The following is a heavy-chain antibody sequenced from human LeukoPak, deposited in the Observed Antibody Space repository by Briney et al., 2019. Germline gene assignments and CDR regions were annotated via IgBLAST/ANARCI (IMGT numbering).Heavy chain of an antibody. J-gene: IGHJ4*02. V-gene: IGHV3-30*02. D-gene: IGHD3-3*01. CDR3: AKGQECSFLAF. CDR1: GFTFSASG. Sequence: GGSLRLSCAASGFTFSASGMNWVRQAPGQGLEGVAFIRDDGTNEYYTDSVKGRFTISRDNSKNTLYLQMNSLRAEDTAIYYCAKGQECSFLAFWGQGTLVTVSS. CDR2: IRDDGTNE.